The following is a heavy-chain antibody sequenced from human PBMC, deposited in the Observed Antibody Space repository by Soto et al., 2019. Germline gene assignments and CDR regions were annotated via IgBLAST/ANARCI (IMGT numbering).Heavy chain of an antibody. CDR2: IIPIFGTA. CDR1: GGTFSSYA. J-gene: IGHJ6*02. Sequence: SVKVSCKASGGTFSSYAISWVRQAPGQGLEWMGGIIPIFGTANYAQKFQGRVTITADESTSTAYMELSSLRSEDTAVYYCARDFWSGYYVSYGMDVWGQGTTVTVSS. V-gene: IGHV1-69*13. D-gene: IGHD3-3*01. CDR3: ARDFWSGYYVSYGMDV.